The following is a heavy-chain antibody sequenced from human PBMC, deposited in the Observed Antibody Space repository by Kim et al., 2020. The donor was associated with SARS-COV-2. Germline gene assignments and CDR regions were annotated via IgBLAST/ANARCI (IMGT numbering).Heavy chain of an antibody. CDR3: ARGLLWFGEHDRSSYYYYGMDV. D-gene: IGHD3-10*01. J-gene: IGHJ6*02. V-gene: IGHV3-33*01. Sequence: GGSLRLSCAASGFTFSSYGMHWVRQAPGKGLEWVAVIWYDGSNKYYADSVKGRFTISRDNSKNTLYLQMNSLRAEDTAVYYCARGLLWFGEHDRSSYYYYGMDVWGQGTTVTVSS. CDR1: GFTFSSYG. CDR2: IWYDGSNK.